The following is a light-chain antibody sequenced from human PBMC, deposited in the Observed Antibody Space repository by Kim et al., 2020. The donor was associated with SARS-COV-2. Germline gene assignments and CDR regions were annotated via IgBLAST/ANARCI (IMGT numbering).Light chain of an antibody. J-gene: IGLJ3*02. CDR2: LNSDGSH. CDR1: SGHSSYD. CDR3: QTWDTGIQV. Sequence: ASVKRTCTLSSGHSSYDIAWHQQQPEKGPRYLMKLNSDGSHYKGDGIPDRFSGSSSGAERYLTISSLQSEDEADYYCQTWDTGIQVFGGGTKVTVL. V-gene: IGLV4-69*01.